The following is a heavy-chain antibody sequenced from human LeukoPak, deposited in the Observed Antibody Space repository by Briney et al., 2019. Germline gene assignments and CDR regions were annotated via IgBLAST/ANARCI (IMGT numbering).Heavy chain of an antibody. CDR3: ARDPVTMDAFDI. D-gene: IGHD4-17*01. J-gene: IGHJ3*02. CDR2: MNPNSGNT. Sequence: ASVKVSCKASGYTFTSYDINWVRQATGQGLEWMGWMNPNSGNTGYAQKFQGRVTMTRDTSTSTVYMELSSLRSEDTAVYYCARDPVTMDAFDIWGQGTMVTVSS. CDR1: GYTFTSYD. V-gene: IGHV1-8*01.